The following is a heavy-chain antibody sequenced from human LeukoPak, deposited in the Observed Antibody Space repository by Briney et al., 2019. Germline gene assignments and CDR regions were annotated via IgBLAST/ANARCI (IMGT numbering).Heavy chain of an antibody. Sequence: PSETLSLTCAVYGGSFSGYYWSWIRQPPGKGLEWIGEINHSGSTNYNPSLKSRVTISVDTSKNQFSLKLSSVTAADTAVYYCARIPQRITMIVVVSAGWFDPWGQGTLVTVSS. D-gene: IGHD3-22*01. CDR1: GGSFSGYY. J-gene: IGHJ5*02. V-gene: IGHV4-34*01. CDR3: ARIPQRITMIVVVSAGWFDP. CDR2: INHSGST.